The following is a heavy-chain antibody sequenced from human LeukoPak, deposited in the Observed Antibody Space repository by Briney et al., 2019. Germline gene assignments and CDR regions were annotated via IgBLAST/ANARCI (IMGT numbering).Heavy chain of an antibody. D-gene: IGHD3-10*01. Sequence: SETLSLTCAVSGGSISSSNWWSWVRQPPGKGLEWIGEIYHSGSTNYNPSLKSRVTISVDKSKNQFSLKLSSVTAADTAVYYCARDRVYGSGATWFDPWGQGTLVTVSS. J-gene: IGHJ5*02. CDR1: GGSISSSNW. CDR3: ARDRVYGSGATWFDP. CDR2: IYHSGST. V-gene: IGHV4-4*02.